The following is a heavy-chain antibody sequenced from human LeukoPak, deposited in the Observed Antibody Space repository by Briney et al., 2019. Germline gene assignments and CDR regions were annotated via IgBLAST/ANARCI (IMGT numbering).Heavy chain of an antibody. J-gene: IGHJ6*02. CDR2: ISGRSDSI. V-gene: IGHV3-23*01. D-gene: IGHD1-26*01. CDR1: GSTLSSYT. Sequence: QSGGSLRSPGAAPGSTLSSYTVSGVRRAPGKGRGRVGGISGRSDSIYYADSVEGRFTISRDYSKSTVDLQMNSLRAEDTAVYYCAREKWERHHCGVDVWGQGTTVTVSS. CDR3: AREKWERHHCGVDV.